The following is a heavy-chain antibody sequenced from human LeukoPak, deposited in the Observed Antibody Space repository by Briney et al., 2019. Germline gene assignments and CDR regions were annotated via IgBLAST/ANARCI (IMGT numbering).Heavy chain of an antibody. CDR1: GGSISSSSYY. CDR2: IYYSGST. V-gene: IGHV4-39*02. D-gene: IGHD2-2*01. Sequence: PSETLSLTCTVSGGSISSSSYYWGWIRQPPGKGLEWIGSIYYSGSTYYNPSLKSRVTISVDTSKNQFSLKLSSVTAADTAVYYCARDGYCSSTSCLYYYYYYMDVWGKGTTVTVSS. CDR3: ARDGYCSSTSCLYYYYYYMDV. J-gene: IGHJ6*03.